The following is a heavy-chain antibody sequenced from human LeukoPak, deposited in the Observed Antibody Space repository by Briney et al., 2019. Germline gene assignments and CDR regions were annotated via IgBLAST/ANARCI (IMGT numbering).Heavy chain of an antibody. J-gene: IGHJ4*02. CDR1: GGSIRSGGYY. CDR3: ASHYLEAQSFDY. D-gene: IGHD3-10*01. V-gene: IGHV4-31*03. Sequence: SQTLSLTCTVSGGSIRSGGYYWSWIRQHPGKGLEWIGYIYYSGSTYYNPSLKSRVTISVDTSKNQFSLKLSSVTAADTAVYYCASHYLEAQSFDYWGQGTLVTVSS. CDR2: IYYSGST.